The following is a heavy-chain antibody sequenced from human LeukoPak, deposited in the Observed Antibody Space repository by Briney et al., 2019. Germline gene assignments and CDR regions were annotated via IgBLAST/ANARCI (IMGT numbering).Heavy chain of an antibody. CDR3: ARAHSSSSI. J-gene: IGHJ4*02. D-gene: IGHD6-6*01. V-gene: IGHV1-69*04. CDR2: IIPILGIA. Sequence: VASVKVSCKASGGTFSSYAISWVRQAPGQPLEWMGRIIPILGIANYAQKFQGRVTITADKSTSTAYMELSSLRSEDTAVYYCARAHSSSSIWGQGTLVTVSS. CDR1: GGTFSSYA.